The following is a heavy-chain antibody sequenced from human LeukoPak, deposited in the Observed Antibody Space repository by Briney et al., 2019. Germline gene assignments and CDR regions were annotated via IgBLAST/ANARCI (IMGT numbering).Heavy chain of an antibody. CDR1: GFTFSSYS. D-gene: IGHD1-26*01. CDR2: ISSSSSYI. CDR3: AKDSGGATMN. V-gene: IGHV3-21*04. J-gene: IGHJ4*02. Sequence: PRGSLRLSCAASGFTFSSYSMNWVRQAPGKGLEWVSSISSSSSYIYYADSVKGRFTISRDNAKNSLYLQMNSLRAEDTALYYCAKDSGGATMNWGQGTLVTVSS.